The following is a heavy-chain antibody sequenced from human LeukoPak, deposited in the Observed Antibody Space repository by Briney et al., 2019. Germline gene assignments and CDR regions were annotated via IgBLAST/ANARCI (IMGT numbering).Heavy chain of an antibody. Sequence: GALKLFCCASGFNFKNYEKNWVRPAPGKGLEWGSYISGKSGTIYYADSVKGRFTISRDNAKNSLYLQMNSLRAEDTAVYYCARGESPSRLSMIVLAWGQLSTYFDYWGQGTLVTVSS. J-gene: IGHJ4*02. V-gene: IGHV3-48*03. D-gene: IGHD3-22*01. CDR1: GFNFKNYE. CDR2: ISGKSGTI. CDR3: ARGESPSRLSMIVLAWGQLSTYFDY.